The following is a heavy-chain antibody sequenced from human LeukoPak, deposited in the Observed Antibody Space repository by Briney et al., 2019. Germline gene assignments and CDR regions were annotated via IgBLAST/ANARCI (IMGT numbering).Heavy chain of an antibody. D-gene: IGHD6-6*01. CDR2: IYYSGST. J-gene: IGHJ5*02. Sequence: SETLSLTCTVSGGSISSYYWSWIRQPPGKGLEWIGYIYYSGSTNYNPSLKSRVTISVDTSKNQFSLKLSSVTAADTAVYYCARESIAARWFDPWGRGTLVTVSS. CDR1: GGSISSYY. CDR3: ARESIAARWFDP. V-gene: IGHV4-59*01.